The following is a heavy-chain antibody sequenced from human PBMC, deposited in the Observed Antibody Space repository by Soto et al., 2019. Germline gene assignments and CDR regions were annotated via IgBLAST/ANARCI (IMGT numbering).Heavy chain of an antibody. V-gene: IGHV5-51*01. D-gene: IGHD6-13*01. CDR2: IYPGDSDT. Sequence: LGESLKISCKGSGYSFTSYWIGWVRQMPGKGLEWMGIIYPGDSDTRYSPSFQGQVTISADKSISTAYLQWSSLKASDTAMYYCARRDGYSSSARYYYGMDVWGQGTTVTVSS. J-gene: IGHJ6*02. CDR1: GYSFTSYW. CDR3: ARRDGYSSSARYYYGMDV.